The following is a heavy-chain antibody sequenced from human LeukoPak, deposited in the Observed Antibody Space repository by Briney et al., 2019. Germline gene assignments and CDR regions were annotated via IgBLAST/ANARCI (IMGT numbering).Heavy chain of an antibody. CDR1: GFTFSNYW. V-gene: IGHV3-7*01. D-gene: IGHD3-22*01. CDR3: ARDDTHYGSSGSFYDAFDV. Sequence: GGSLRLSCAASGFTFSNYWMPWVRRAPGKGLEWVANIRRDGSETHYVDSVMGRFTISRDNAKNSLYLQMNSLIAEDTAVYYCARDDTHYGSSGSFYDAFDVWGQGTMVTVSS. J-gene: IGHJ3*01. CDR2: IRRDGSET.